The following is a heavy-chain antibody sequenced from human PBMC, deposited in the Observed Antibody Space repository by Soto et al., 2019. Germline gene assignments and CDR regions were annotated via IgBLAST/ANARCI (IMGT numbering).Heavy chain of an antibody. J-gene: IGHJ5*02. CDR3: ERDSRDYLTRHNWFDP. Sequence: SETLSLTCSVSGGSISSHGYYWSWIRQHPGKGLEWIGYIHYSGNTYYSPSLKSRLTISIDTSKNQFSLKLSSVTVADTDVYYCERDSRDYLTRHNWFDPWGQGTLVTVSS. CDR1: GGSISSHGYY. D-gene: IGHD4-17*01. V-gene: IGHV4-31*03. CDR2: IHYSGNT.